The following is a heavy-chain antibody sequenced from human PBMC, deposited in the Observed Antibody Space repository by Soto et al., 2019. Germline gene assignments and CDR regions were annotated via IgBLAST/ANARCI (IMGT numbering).Heavy chain of an antibody. D-gene: IGHD3-10*01. CDR1: GGTFSSYT. V-gene: IGHV1-69*08. J-gene: IGHJ5*02. Sequence: QVQLVQSGAEVKKPGSSVKVSCKASGGTFSSYTISWVRQAPGQGLEWMGRIIPILGIANYAQKFQGRVTITVDKSTSTAYMELSSLRSEDTAVYYCARDGTYYYGSARSGWFDPWGQGTLVTVSS. CDR3: ARDGTYYYGSARSGWFDP. CDR2: IIPILGIA.